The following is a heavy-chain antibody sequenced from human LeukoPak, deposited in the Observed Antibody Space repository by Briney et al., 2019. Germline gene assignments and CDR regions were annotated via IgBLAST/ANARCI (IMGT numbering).Heavy chain of an antibody. CDR2: IYYSGST. D-gene: IGHD5-18*01. CDR1: GGSISSYY. CDR3: ARGHVGTAMVLGY. J-gene: IGHJ4*02. Sequence: SETLSLTCTVSGGSISSYYWSWIRQPPGKGLEWIGYIYYSGSTNYNPSLKSRVTISVDTSKNQFSLKLSSVTAADTAVYYCARGHVGTAMVLGYWGQGTLVTVSS. V-gene: IGHV4-59*01.